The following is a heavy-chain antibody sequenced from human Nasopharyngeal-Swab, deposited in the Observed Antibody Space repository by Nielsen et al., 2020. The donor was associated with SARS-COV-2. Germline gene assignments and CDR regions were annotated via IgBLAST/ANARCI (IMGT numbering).Heavy chain of an antibody. D-gene: IGHD3-22*01. CDR2: ISSSSSYI. CDR3: ARAPKRGSSGYQVVY. CDR1: GFTFSSYG. Sequence: GESLKISCAASGFTFSSYGMNWVRQAPGKGLEWVSSISSSSSYIYYADSVKGRFTISRDNAKNSLYLQMNSLRAEDTAVYYCARAPKRGSSGYQVVYWGQGTLVTVSS. J-gene: IGHJ4*02. V-gene: IGHV3-21*04.